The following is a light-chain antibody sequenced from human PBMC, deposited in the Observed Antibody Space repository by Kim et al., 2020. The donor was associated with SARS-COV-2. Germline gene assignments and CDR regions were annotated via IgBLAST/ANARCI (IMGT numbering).Light chain of an antibody. CDR3: QAWDSSTYYV. CDR1: KLGDKY. Sequence: PGKTASITCSGDKLGDKYACWYQQKPGQSPVLVIYQDSKRPSGIPERFSGSNSGNTATLTISGTQAMDEADYYCQAWDSSTYYVFGTGTKVTVL. J-gene: IGLJ1*01. CDR2: QDS. V-gene: IGLV3-1*01.